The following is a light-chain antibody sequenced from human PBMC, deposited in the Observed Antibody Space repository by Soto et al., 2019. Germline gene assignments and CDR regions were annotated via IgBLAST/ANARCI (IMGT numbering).Light chain of an antibody. J-gene: IGKJ4*01. CDR2: VAS. CDR3: LQHNNYTPLT. CDR1: QDIRNE. Sequence: DIQMTQSPSSVSASVGDRVTITCRASQDIRNELAWYQHKPGKAPKRLIYVASTLRSGVPSRFSGSAYGTDVTLTISSLQPEDCATYYCLQHNNYTPLTFGGGTKVEIK. V-gene: IGKV1-17*01.